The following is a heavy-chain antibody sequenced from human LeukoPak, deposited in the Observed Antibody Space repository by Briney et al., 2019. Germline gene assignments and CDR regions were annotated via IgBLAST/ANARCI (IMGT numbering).Heavy chain of an antibody. J-gene: IGHJ4*02. Sequence: PSETLSLTCAVYGGSFSGYYWSWIRQPPGKGLEWIGEINHSGSTNYNPSLKSRVTISVDTSKNQCSLKLSSVTAADTAVYYCARSWGETTVTTFDYWGQGTLVTVSS. V-gene: IGHV4-34*01. CDR2: INHSGST. CDR3: ARSWGETTVTTFDY. D-gene: IGHD4-17*01. CDR1: GGSFSGYY.